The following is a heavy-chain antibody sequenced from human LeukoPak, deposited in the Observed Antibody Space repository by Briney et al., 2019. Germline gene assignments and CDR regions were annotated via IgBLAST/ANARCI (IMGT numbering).Heavy chain of an antibody. J-gene: IGHJ3*02. D-gene: IGHD5-24*01. Sequence: PSETLSLTCTVSGYSISSGYYWGWIRQPPGKGLEWIGSIYHSGSTYYNPSLKSRVTISVDTSKNQFSLKLSSVTAADTAVYYCARAEEKYAFDTWGQGTMVTVSS. CDR1: GYSISSGYY. V-gene: IGHV4-38-2*02. CDR3: ARAEEKYAFDT. CDR2: IYHSGST.